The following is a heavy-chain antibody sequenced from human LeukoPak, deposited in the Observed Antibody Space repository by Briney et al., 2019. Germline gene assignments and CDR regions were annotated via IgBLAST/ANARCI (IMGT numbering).Heavy chain of an antibody. CDR3: AREVASPSYYYYHYMDV. Sequence: QASETLSLTCSVSGGSFSNHFWSWVRQPAGKVLEWIGRIYPSGNTNYNPSLKSRVTLSVDTSKTQFYLSLSSVSAADTAVYYCAREVASPSYYYYHYMDVWGKGTTVTISS. J-gene: IGHJ6*03. CDR2: IYPSGNT. D-gene: IGHD5-12*01. CDR1: GGSFSNHF. V-gene: IGHV4-4*07.